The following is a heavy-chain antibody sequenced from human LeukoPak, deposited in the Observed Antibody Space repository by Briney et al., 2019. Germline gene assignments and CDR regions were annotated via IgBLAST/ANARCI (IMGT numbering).Heavy chain of an antibody. CDR2: IFYSGST. Sequence: SETLSLTCTVSGGSISSYYWSWIRQPPGKGLEWIGYIFYSGSTNYNPSLKSRVTISVDTSRNQFSLSLSSVTAADTAVYYCARGGSGYYYDFDYWDQGTLVTVSS. V-gene: IGHV4-59*01. J-gene: IGHJ4*02. CDR1: GGSISSYY. D-gene: IGHD3-22*01. CDR3: ARGGSGYYYDFDY.